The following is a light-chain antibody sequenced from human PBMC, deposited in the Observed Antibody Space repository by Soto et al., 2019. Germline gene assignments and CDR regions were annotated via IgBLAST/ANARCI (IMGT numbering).Light chain of an antibody. V-gene: IGKV1-39*01. Sequence: DIQMTQSPSSLSASVGDRVTVTCRASQSIATFLNWYQHKPGKAPKLLISGASNLQSGVPSRFSGSGSGTDFTLTISSLQPEDVAVYYCHQYVGNPPTFGPGTKVEIE. CDR1: QSIATF. J-gene: IGKJ3*01. CDR2: GAS. CDR3: HQYVGNPPT.